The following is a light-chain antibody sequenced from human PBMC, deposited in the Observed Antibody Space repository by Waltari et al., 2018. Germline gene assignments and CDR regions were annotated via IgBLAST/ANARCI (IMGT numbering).Light chain of an antibody. CDR1: SSDVGGYNY. CDR2: EVS. J-gene: IGLJ3*02. V-gene: IGLV2-14*01. CDR3: SSYTSSSTLV. Sequence: QSALTQPAPVSGSPGQSITISCTATSSDVGGYNYVPWYQQHPGKAPKLMIYEVSNRPSGVSNRFSGSKSGNTASLTISGLQAEDEADYYCSSYTSSSTLVFGGGTKLTVL.